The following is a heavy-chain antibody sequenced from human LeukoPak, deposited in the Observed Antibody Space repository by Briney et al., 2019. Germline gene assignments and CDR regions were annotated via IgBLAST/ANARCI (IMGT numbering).Heavy chain of an antibody. V-gene: IGHV1-2*02. CDR1: GYTFTGYY. CDR2: INPNSGGT. J-gene: IGHJ4*02. Sequence: ASVKVSCKASGYTFTGYYMHWVRQAPGQGLEWMGWINPNSGGTNYAQKFQGRVTISVDTSKNQFSLKLSSVTAADTAVYYCARRRGYYDSSGYYFRLDFDYWGQGTLVTVSS. D-gene: IGHD3-22*01. CDR3: ARRRGYYDSSGYYFRLDFDY.